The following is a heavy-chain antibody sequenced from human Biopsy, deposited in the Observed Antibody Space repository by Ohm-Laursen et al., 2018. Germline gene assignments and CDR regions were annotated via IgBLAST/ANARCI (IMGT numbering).Heavy chain of an antibody. CDR2: IDWDDDK. CDR3: ARTRAHNFGALEF. J-gene: IGHJ4*01. CDR1: GFSLSSTGMR. V-gene: IGHV2-70*04. Sequence: TQTLTLTCSFSGFSLSSTGMRISWVRQPPGKALECLGRIDWDDDKFYSPSLETRLSLSKDTTTNQVVLTLADVDPEDTATYYCARTRAHNFGALEFWGQGTLVTVSS. D-gene: IGHD1-1*01.